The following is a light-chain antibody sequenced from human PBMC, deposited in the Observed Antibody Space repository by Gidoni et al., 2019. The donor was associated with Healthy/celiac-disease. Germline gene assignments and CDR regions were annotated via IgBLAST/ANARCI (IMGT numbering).Light chain of an antibody. CDR3: CSYAGSSTFEV. J-gene: IGLJ2*01. CDR1: SSDVGSYNL. CDR2: EGS. Sequence: QSALTQPASVSGSPGQSITISCTGTSSDVGSYNLVSCYQQHPGKAPKLMIYEGSKRPSGVSNRFSCSKSGNTASLTISGLQAEDEADYYCCSYAGSSTFEVFGGGTKLTVL. V-gene: IGLV2-23*03.